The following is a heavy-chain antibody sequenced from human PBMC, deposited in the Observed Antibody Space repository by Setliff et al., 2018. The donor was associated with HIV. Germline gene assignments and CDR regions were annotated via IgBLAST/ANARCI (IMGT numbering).Heavy chain of an antibody. CDR2: IYYSGST. D-gene: IGHD3-3*01. CDR1: GGSISSSSYY. Sequence: SETLSLTCTVSGGSISSSSYYWGWIRQPPGKGLEWIGSIYYSGSTYYNPSLKSRVTISVDTSKNQFSLKLSSVTAADTAVYYCARDLLYYDFWSGYYTVPYYFHYWGQGTLVTVSS. J-gene: IGHJ4*02. CDR3: ARDLLYYDFWSGYYTVPYYFHY. V-gene: IGHV4-39*01.